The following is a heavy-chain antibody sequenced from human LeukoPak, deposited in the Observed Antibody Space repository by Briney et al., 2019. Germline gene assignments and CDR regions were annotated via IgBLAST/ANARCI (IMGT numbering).Heavy chain of an antibody. CDR2: INPKSGGT. J-gene: IGHJ4*02. CDR1: GYTFIDYY. D-gene: IGHD6-19*01. V-gene: IGHV1-2*02. Sequence: ASVKVSCKTSGYTFIDYYIHWVRQAPGQGLEWMGWINPKSGGTLYAQRFQGRVTMTRDTSIRTVFMELGGLRSDDTAVYYCARDVDSSGWYDYWGQGTLVTVSS. CDR3: ARDVDSSGWYDY.